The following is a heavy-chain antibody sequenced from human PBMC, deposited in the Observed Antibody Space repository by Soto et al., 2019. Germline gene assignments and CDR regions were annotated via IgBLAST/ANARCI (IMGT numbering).Heavy chain of an antibody. V-gene: IGHV3-23*01. J-gene: IGHJ4*02. D-gene: IGHD3-3*01. CDR1: GFTFSSYA. CDR3: AKRQGYLEWLLYPEFDY. CDR2: ISGSGGST. Sequence: GGSLRLSCAASGFTFSSYAMSWVRQAPGKGLEWVSAISGSGGSTYYADSVKGRFTISRDNSKNTLYLQMNSLRAEDTAVYYCAKRQGYLEWLLYPEFDYWGQGTLVTVSS.